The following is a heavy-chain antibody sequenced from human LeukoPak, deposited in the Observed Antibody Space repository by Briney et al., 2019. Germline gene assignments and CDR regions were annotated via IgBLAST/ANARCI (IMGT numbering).Heavy chain of an antibody. CDR1: GFTFSSYG. D-gene: IGHD6-19*01. J-gene: IGHJ4*02. V-gene: IGHV4-59*08. Sequence: GSLRLSCAASGFTFSSYGMHWVRQAPGKGLEWIGYIYYSGTTDYNPSLKSRVTISVDTSKNQFSLKLSSVTAADTAVYYCARTLVYSSGRYVDYWGQGTLVTVSS. CDR3: ARTLVYSSGRYVDY. CDR2: IYYSGTT.